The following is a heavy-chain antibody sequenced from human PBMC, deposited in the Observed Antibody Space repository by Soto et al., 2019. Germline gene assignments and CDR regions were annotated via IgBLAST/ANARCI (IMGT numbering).Heavy chain of an antibody. CDR1: WFTFTRYS. CDR2: ISSTTNYI. CDR3: ARESEDLTSNFDY. Sequence: GGSLRLSCASSWFTFTRYSMNWVRQAPGKGLEWVSSISSTTNYIYYGDSMKGRFTISRDNAKDSLYLEMNSLRAEDTAVYYCARESEDLTSNFDYWGQGTLVTVSS. V-gene: IGHV3-21*06. J-gene: IGHJ4*02.